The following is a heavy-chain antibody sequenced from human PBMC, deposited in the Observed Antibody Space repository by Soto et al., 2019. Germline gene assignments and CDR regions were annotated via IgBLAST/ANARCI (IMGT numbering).Heavy chain of an antibody. CDR3: ARGRGSGTYAPVGY. D-gene: IGHD1-26*01. CDR2: VIPMFGSS. CDR1: GGTFSSYA. V-gene: IGHV1-69*01. Sequence: QVQLVQSGAEAKKPGSSVKVSCKASGGTFSSYAISWVRQAPGQGLEWMGGVIPMFGSSNYAQKFPGRVTITADEATTTAYLELNSLRWEDTTVYYCARGRGSGTYAPVGYWGQGTLVTVSS. J-gene: IGHJ4*02.